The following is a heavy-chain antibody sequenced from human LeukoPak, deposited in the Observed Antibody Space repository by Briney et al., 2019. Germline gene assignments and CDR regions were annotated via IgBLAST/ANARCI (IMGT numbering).Heavy chain of an antibody. Sequence: SVKVSCKASGGTFSSYAISWVRQAPGQGLEWMGRIIPILDIANYAQKFQGRVTITADKSTSTAYMELSSLKSEDTAVYYCARAHSSSSGGNWFDPWGQGTLVTVSS. V-gene: IGHV1-69*04. CDR2: IIPILDIA. D-gene: IGHD6-6*01. J-gene: IGHJ5*02. CDR1: GGTFSSYA. CDR3: ARAHSSSSGGNWFDP.